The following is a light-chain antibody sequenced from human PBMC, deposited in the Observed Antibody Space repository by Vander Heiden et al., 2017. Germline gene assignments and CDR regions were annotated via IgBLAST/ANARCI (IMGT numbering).Light chain of an antibody. CDR3: CSYAGSSTFV. V-gene: IGLV2-23*02. Sequence: GQSITISCTGTSSDVGSYNLVSWYQQHPGKAPKLMIYEVSKRPSGVSNRFSGSKSGNTASLTISGLQAEDEADYYCCSYAGSSTFVFGTGTKVTVL. J-gene: IGLJ1*01. CDR2: EVS. CDR1: SSDVGSYNL.